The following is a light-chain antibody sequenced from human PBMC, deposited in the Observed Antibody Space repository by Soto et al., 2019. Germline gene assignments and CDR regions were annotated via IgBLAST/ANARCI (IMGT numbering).Light chain of an antibody. CDR1: SSDVGGYNY. Sequence: QSALTQPRSVSGSPGQSVTISCTGTSSDVGGYNYVSWYQQHPGKAPKLMIYDVSKRPSGVPDRFSGSKSGNTASLTISGLQAEDEADYYCCSYAGSYTLGWVFCGGTKLTVL. V-gene: IGLV2-11*01. CDR2: DVS. CDR3: CSYAGSYTLGWV. J-gene: IGLJ3*02.